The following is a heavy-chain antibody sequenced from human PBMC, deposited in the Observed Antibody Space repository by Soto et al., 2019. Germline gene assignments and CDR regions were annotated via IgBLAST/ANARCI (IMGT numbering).Heavy chain of an antibody. D-gene: IGHD1-26*01. CDR1: GFTFSSYA. V-gene: IGHV3-30-3*01. CDR3: ARVMAGWVIEWEIRY. Sequence: GGSLRLSCAASGFTFSSYAMHWVRQAPGKGLEWVAVISYDGSNKYYADPVKGRFTISRDNSKNTLYLQMNSLRAEDTAVYYCARVMAGWVIEWEIRYRGEGALVTVSS. J-gene: IGHJ4*02. CDR2: ISYDGSNK.